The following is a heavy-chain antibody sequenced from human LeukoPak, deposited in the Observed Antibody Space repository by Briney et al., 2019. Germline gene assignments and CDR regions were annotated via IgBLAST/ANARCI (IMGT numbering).Heavy chain of an antibody. D-gene: IGHD3-3*01. CDR2: IYTNGST. Sequence: PSETLFLTCTVSGGSISSYYWSWIRQPPGKVLEWIGYIYTNGSTYYNPSLKSRVTISVDTSKNQFSLKLSSVTAADTAVYYCAQLHYDFWSGPNWFDPWGQGTLVTVSS. V-gene: IGHV4-4*09. CDR1: GGSISSYY. CDR3: AQLHYDFWSGPNWFDP. J-gene: IGHJ5*02.